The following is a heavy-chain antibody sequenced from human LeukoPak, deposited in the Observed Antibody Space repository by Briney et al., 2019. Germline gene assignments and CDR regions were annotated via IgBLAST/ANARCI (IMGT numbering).Heavy chain of an antibody. CDR2: INHSGST. D-gene: IGHD2-2*01. V-gene: IGHV4-34*01. J-gene: IGHJ4*02. CDR3: ARSVGEVVPAAISY. Sequence: SETLSLTCAVYGGSFSGYYWSWIRQPPGKGLEWIGEINHSGSTNYNPTLKSRVTISVDTSKNQFSLKLSSVTAADTAVYYCARSVGEVVPAAISYWGQGTLVTVSS. CDR1: GGSFSGYY.